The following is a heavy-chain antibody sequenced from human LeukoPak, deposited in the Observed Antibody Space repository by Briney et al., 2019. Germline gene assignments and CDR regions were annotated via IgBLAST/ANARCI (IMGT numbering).Heavy chain of an antibody. Sequence: PSETLSLTCTVSGFSITTGYYWAWIRQPPGKRLEWIGTIFRIGSTYYNPSLKSRVTISVDTSKNQFSLKLKSVTAADTAVYYCARVGERYYGGRIFDYWGQGTLVTVSS. CDR2: IFRIGST. CDR3: ARVGERYYGGRIFDY. CDR1: GFSITTGYY. D-gene: IGHD3-10*01. V-gene: IGHV4-38-2*02. J-gene: IGHJ4*02.